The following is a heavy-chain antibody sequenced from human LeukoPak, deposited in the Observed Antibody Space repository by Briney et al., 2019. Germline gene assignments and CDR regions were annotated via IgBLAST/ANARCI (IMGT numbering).Heavy chain of an antibody. Sequence: PGGSLRLSCAASGFTFSSYAMHWVRQAPGKGRGWGAVISYDGGNKYYADSVKGRFTISRDNSKNTLYLQMNSLRAEDTAVYYCARGSLYGEGDYWGQGTLVTVYS. V-gene: IGHV3-30-3*01. CDR2: ISYDGGNK. D-gene: IGHD4-17*01. CDR3: ARGSLYGEGDY. CDR1: GFTFSSYA. J-gene: IGHJ4*02.